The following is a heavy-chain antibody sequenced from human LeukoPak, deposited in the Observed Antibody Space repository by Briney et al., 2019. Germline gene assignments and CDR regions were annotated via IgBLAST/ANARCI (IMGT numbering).Heavy chain of an antibody. CDR3: SRMVPAGTHNY. CDR1: GGSVNSYY. J-gene: IGHJ4*02. D-gene: IGHD2-2*01. Sequence: SETLSLTCTVSGGSVNSYYWSWIRQPAGKGLEWIGHIYASGSNDYNPSLKSRVTMSLDMAKNQFSLRLTSVTAADTAVYFCSRMVPAGTHNYWGQGLLVTVSS. CDR2: IYASGSN. V-gene: IGHV4-4*07.